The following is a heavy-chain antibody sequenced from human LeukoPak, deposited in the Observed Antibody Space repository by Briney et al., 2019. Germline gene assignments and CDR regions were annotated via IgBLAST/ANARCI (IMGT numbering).Heavy chain of an antibody. J-gene: IGHJ4*02. CDR2: MNSDGSAT. V-gene: IGHV3-74*01. Sequence: GGSLRLSCAASGFSFSNYWMQWVRQAPGKGLAWVTRMNSDGSATYYADSVQGRFTISRDNAKNTLYLQMNSLRAEDTAMYFCAKGPNYFDSWGQGTLVTVSS. CDR3: AKGPNYFDS. CDR1: GFSFSNYW.